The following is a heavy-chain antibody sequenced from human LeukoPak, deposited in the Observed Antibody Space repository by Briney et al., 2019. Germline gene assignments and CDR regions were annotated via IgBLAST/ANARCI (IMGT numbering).Heavy chain of an antibody. CDR1: GGTFSSYA. D-gene: IGHD3-22*01. CDR2: IIPILGIA. Sequence: GASVKVSCKASGGTFSSYAISWVRQAPGQGLEWMGRIIPILGIANYAQKFQGRVTMTRDTSTSTVYMELSSLRSEDTAVYYCARALMRGSNNHYYHSNNPFCYWGQGTLVTVSS. J-gene: IGHJ4*02. CDR3: ARALMRGSNNHYYHSNNPFCY. V-gene: IGHV1-69*04.